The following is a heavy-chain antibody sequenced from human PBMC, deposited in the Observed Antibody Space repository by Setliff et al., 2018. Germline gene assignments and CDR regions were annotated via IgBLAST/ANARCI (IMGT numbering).Heavy chain of an antibody. V-gene: IGHV4-61*09. CDR2: IYTSGRT. D-gene: IGHD3-3*01. CDR3: ARYDFWTGYYSGEGGNFDS. CDR1: AASIHSVSSY. Sequence: SPQTLSLTCLVYAASIHSVSSYWNWILQPAGKGLEWIGHIYTSGRTNYNISLSSRVTISLDTSKSQFALKLSCVTAADTAVYFCARYDFWTGYYSGEGGNFDSWGQGTLVTVSS. J-gene: IGHJ4*02.